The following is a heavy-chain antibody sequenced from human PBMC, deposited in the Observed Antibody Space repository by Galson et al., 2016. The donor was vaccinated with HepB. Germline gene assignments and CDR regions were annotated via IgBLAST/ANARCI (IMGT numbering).Heavy chain of an antibody. J-gene: IGHJ6*02. V-gene: IGHV3-23*01. CDR3: AKDDCTTGLCYAYYYGMGV. D-gene: IGHD2-8*01. CDR1: GFIFSSYD. Sequence: SLRLSCVASGFIFSSYDMSWVRQAPGKGLEWVSAISGSGGSTYYADSVKGRFTISRDNSKNTLYLQMNSLRAEDTAVYYCAKDDCTTGLCYAYYYGMGVWGQGTLVTVSS. CDR2: ISGSGGST.